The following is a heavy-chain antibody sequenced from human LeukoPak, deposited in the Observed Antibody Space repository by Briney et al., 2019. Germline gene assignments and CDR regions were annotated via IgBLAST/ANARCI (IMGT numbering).Heavy chain of an antibody. CDR1: GFTFSSYS. D-gene: IGHD4-17*01. CDR2: ISSSSSTI. CDR3: ARDGATVTTCWFDP. Sequence: GGSLRLSCAASGFTFSSYSMNWVRQAPGKGLEWVSYISSSSSTIYYADSVKGRFTISRDNAKNSLYLQMNSLRAEDTAVYYCARDGATVTTCWFDPWGQGTLVTVSS. J-gene: IGHJ5*02. V-gene: IGHV3-48*04.